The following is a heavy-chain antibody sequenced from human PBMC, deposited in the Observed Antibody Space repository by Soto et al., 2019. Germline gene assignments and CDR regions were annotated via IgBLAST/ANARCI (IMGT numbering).Heavy chain of an antibody. CDR1: GFTFSSHW. CDR2: IGPDGSST. Sequence: GGSLRLSSAASGFTFSSHWMHWVRQAPGKGLVWVSHIGPDGSSTRDADSVQGRFTISRDNARNTLYLQMNSLRDEDKAVYYCQRDNNWSYDYWGQGILVTVSS. CDR3: QRDNNWSYDY. J-gene: IGHJ4*02. V-gene: IGHV3-74*01. D-gene: IGHD1-1*01.